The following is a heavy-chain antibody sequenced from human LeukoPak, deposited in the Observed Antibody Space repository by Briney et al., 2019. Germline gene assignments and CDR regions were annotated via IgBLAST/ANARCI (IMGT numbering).Heavy chain of an antibody. J-gene: IGHJ4*02. D-gene: IGHD6-13*01. CDR2: IWYDGSYK. CDR1: GFIFSNYG. Sequence: GGSLRLSCAASGFIFSNYGMHWVRQAPGKGLDWVAVIWYDGSYKYYADSVKGRFTISRDNSKNTLYLQMNSLRAEDTAIYYCAKVVQYTASTGAGLDYWGQGTLVTVSS. CDR3: AKVVQYTASTGAGLDY. V-gene: IGHV3-33*06.